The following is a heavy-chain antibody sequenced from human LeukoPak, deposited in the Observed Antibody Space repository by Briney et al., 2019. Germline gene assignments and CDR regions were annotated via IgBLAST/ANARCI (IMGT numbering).Heavy chain of an antibody. CDR3: ARDSDGSGSWDY. J-gene: IGHJ4*02. V-gene: IGHV1-69*13. CDR1: GGTFSSYA. Sequence: ASVKVSCKASGGTFSSYAISWVRQAPGQGLEWMGGIIPIFGTANYAQKFQGRVTITADESTSTAYMELSSLRSEDTAVYYCARDSDGSGSWDYWGQGTLVTVSS. CDR2: IIPIFGTA. D-gene: IGHD3-10*01.